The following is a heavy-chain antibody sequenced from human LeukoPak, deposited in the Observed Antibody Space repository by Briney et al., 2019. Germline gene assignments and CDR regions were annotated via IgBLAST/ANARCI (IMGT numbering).Heavy chain of an antibody. Sequence: GGSLRLSCAASGFTFSSYGMHWVRQAPGKGLEWVAVISYDGSNKYYADSVRGRFTISRDNSKNTLYLQMNSLRAEDTAVYYCAKDRKAVTYYDFWSGYHDLYGMDVWGQGTTVTVSS. J-gene: IGHJ6*02. V-gene: IGHV3-30*18. CDR3: AKDRKAVTYYDFWSGYHDLYGMDV. D-gene: IGHD3-3*01. CDR1: GFTFSSYG. CDR2: ISYDGSNK.